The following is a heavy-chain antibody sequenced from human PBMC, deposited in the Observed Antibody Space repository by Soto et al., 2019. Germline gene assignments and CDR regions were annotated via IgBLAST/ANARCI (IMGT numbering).Heavy chain of an antibody. CDR1: GYTFTTFD. V-gene: IGHV1-8*01. CDR3: ARGITQGYDY. Sequence: QVQLVQSGAEVEKPGASVKVSCRPSGYTFTTFDINWVRQAPGQGLEWMGWMSPNSGNTGYAQKCQGRVVMTRNTAIKTAYMELRSLTSEHTAVYYCARGITQGYDYWGQGTLVTVSS. D-gene: IGHD3-16*01. CDR2: MSPNSGNT. J-gene: IGHJ4*02.